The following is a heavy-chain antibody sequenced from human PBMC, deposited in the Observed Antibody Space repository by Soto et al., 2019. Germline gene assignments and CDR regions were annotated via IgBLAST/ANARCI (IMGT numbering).Heavy chain of an antibody. J-gene: IGHJ4*02. V-gene: IGHV3-7*01. CDR1: GFTFSSYW. Sequence: PEGSLRLSCAASGFTFSSYWMSWVRQAPGKGLEWVANIKPDGSKTNYVDSVKGRFTISRDNAKSSLYLQVNSLRAEDSAVYYCARDPVRGDGYTLDYWGQGALVTVSS. CDR3: ARDPVRGDGYTLDY. CDR2: IKPDGSKT. D-gene: IGHD3-10*01.